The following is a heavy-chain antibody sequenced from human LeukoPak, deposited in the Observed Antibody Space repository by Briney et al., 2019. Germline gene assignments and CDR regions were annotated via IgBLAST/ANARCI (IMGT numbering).Heavy chain of an antibody. CDR3: ARDLQIAAAGTRYNWFDP. V-gene: IGHV3-21*01. J-gene: IGHJ5*02. Sequence: GGSLRLSCAASGFTFSSYSMNWVRQAPGKGLEWVSSISSSSSYIYYADSVKGRFTISRDNAKNSLYLQMNSLRAEDTAVYYCARDLQIAAAGTRYNWFDPWGQGTLVTVSS. D-gene: IGHD6-13*01. CDR1: GFTFSSYS. CDR2: ISSSSSYI.